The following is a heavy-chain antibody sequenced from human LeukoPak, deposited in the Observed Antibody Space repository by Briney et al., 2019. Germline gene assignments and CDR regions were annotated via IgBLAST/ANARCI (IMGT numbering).Heavy chain of an antibody. CDR3: AKASSYDFWSGSAYYYYYYMDV. J-gene: IGHJ6*03. V-gene: IGHV3-30*02. Sequence: PGGSLRLSCAASGFTFSSYGMHWVRQAPGKGLEWVAFIRYDGSNKYYADSVKGRFTISRDNSKNTLYLQMNSLRAEDTAVYYCAKASSYDFWSGSAYYYYYYMDVWGKGTTVTVSS. D-gene: IGHD3-3*01. CDR1: GFTFSSYG. CDR2: IRYDGSNK.